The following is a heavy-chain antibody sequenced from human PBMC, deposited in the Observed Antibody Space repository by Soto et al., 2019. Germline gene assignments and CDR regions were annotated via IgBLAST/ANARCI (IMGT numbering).Heavy chain of an antibody. CDR2: FNPILSFS. J-gene: IGHJ4*02. Sequence: QVQLVQSGAEVKKPGSSVKVSCKASGDTFNFYTINWVRQAPGLGLEGMGRFNPILSFSNSALKFQGRVTLTADKSTSTAYMVLGSLRSEDTAIYYCATSFGSGSRALDYWGEGALVAVSS. D-gene: IGHD3-10*01. CDR1: GDTFNFYT. V-gene: IGHV1-69*02. CDR3: ATSFGSGSRALDY.